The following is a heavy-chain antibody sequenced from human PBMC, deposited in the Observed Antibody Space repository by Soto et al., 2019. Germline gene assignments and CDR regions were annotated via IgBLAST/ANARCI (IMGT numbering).Heavy chain of an antibody. CDR1: GFKFDDYA. CDR2: INWNGAYS. Sequence: EVQLVESGGNLARPGESLRLSCTASGFKFDDYAFHWVRQAPGKGPEWVSGINWNGAYSGYADSVKGRFTISRDNAGNSVYLQMDTLRPEDTALYYCARVHSIGWYVEPYDAWGQGTMVTVSS. V-gene: IGHV3-9*01. CDR3: ARVHSIGWYVEPYDA. J-gene: IGHJ3*01. D-gene: IGHD6-19*01.